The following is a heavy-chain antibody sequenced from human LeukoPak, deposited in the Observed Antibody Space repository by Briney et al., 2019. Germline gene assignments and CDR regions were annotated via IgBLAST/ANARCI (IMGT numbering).Heavy chain of an antibody. V-gene: IGHV4-59*08. J-gene: IGHJ5*02. CDR1: GVSISSYY. CDR3: ARHGRIVSSFDP. CDR2: IYYSGST. Sequence: PSETLSLTCTVSGVSISSYYWSWIRQPPGKGLEWVGYIYYSGSTNYNPSLKSRVTISVDTSKNQSSLKLSSVTAADTAVYYCARHGRIVSSFDPWGQGTLVTVSS. D-gene: IGHD3-16*02.